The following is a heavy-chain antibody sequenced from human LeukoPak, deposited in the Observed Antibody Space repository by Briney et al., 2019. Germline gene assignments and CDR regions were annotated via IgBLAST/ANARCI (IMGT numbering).Heavy chain of an antibody. CDR1: GFTFTSYS. V-gene: IGHV3-23*01. D-gene: IGHD1-26*01. CDR2: ISGGGGST. Sequence: GGSLRLSCAASGFTFTSYSMNWVRQAPGKGLEWVSTISGGGGSTYYADSVKGRFTISRDNSKNTLYLQVNSLRAEDTAVYYCARDKGVVGTLAPWGQGTLVTVSS. CDR3: ARDKGVVGTLAP. J-gene: IGHJ5*02.